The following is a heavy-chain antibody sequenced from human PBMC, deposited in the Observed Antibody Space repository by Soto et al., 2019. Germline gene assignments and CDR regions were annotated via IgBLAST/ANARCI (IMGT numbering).Heavy chain of an antibody. CDR1: GFTFSSYG. V-gene: IGHV3-21*01. J-gene: IGHJ3*02. Sequence: GGSLRLSCAASGFTFSSYGMHWVRQAPGKGLEWVSAISSSRSNIYYADSVKGRFTISRDNAKNSLYLQMNSLRAEDTAVYYCARGGVVVTAQRAFDIWGQGTMVTVSS. D-gene: IGHD2-21*02. CDR2: ISSSRSNI. CDR3: ARGGVVVTAQRAFDI.